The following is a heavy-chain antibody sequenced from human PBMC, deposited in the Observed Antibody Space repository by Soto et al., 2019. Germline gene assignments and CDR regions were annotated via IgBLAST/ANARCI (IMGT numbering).Heavy chain of an antibody. D-gene: IGHD1-26*01. Sequence: QVQLVQSGAEVKKPGASVRVSCKASGYTFSNYGISWVRQAPGQGLEWMGWLSAYNGNTNYAQKLQGRGTMTTDTSTSTAYMELRSLRSDDTAVYYCARDSESYSADYWGQGALVAVSS. CDR2: LSAYNGNT. J-gene: IGHJ4*02. V-gene: IGHV1-18*01. CDR1: GYTFSNYG. CDR3: ARDSESYSADY.